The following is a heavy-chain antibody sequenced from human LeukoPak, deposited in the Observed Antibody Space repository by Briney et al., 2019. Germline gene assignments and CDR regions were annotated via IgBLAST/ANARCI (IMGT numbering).Heavy chain of an antibody. J-gene: IGHJ4*02. D-gene: IGHD5-18*01. CDR2: ISYIGST. CDR1: GGSISSGDYY. CDR3: ARHVVGSAYTYENYFDY. V-gene: IGHV4-30-4*01. Sequence: PSQTLSLTCIVSGGSISSGDYYWSWIRQPPGKGLEWIGYISYIGSTNYKPSLKSRVTISIDTSKNQFSLKLSSVTAADTAVYYCARHVVGSAYTYENYFDYWGQGTLVTVSS.